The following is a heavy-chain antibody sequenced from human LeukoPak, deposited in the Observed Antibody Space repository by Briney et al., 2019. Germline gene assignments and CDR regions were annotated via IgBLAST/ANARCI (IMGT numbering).Heavy chain of an antibody. D-gene: IGHD2-2*02. V-gene: IGHV3-30*04. CDR3: ARGSLGYCDSTSCYTQFDY. CDR1: GFTFSSYA. J-gene: IGHJ4*02. CDR2: ISYDGSTK. Sequence: GGSLRLSCAASGFTFSSYAMHWVRQAPGKGLEWVTVISYDGSTKYYADSVKGRITISRDNSKNTLYMKMSSLRAEDTDMYYCARGSLGYCDSTSCYTQFDYWGQGTLVTVSS.